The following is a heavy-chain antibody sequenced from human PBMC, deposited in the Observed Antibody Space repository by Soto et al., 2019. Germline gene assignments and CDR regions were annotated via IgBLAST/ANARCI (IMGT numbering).Heavy chain of an antibody. J-gene: IGHJ4*02. D-gene: IGHD6-13*01. CDR1: GFSLSTSGVG. CDR2: IYWDDDT. CDR3: AHRRAPGYSSSWYGY. Sequence: QITLKESGPTLVKPTQPLTLTCTFSGFSLSTSGVGVGWIRQPPGKALEWLALIYWDDDTRYSPSLKSRLTITKDTSKNQVVLTMTNMDPVDTATYYCAHRRAPGYSSSWYGYWGQGTLVTVSS. V-gene: IGHV2-5*02.